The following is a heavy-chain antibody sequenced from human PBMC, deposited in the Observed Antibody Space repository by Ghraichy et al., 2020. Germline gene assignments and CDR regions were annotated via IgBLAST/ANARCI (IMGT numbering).Heavy chain of an antibody. V-gene: IGHV4-59*01. D-gene: IGHD5-18*01. J-gene: IGHJ4*02. Sequence: SETLSLTCTVSGGSISSYYWSWIRQPPGKGLEWIGYIYYSGSTNYNPSLKSRVTISVDTSKNQFSLKLSSVTAADTAVYYCARESKTSYGYHFDYWGQGTLVT. CDR3: ARESKTSYGYHFDY. CDR1: GGSISSYY. CDR2: IYYSGST.